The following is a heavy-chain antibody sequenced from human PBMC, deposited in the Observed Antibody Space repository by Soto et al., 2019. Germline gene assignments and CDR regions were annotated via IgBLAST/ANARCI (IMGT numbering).Heavy chain of an antibody. CDR3: AKNAWSTIFGVAPFDY. D-gene: IGHD3-3*01. CDR2: ISSSSSST. Sequence: GGTLRLSCAASGFTFSSYSMNWVRQAPGKGLERVSSISSSSSSTYYADSVKGRFTISRDNSKNTLYLQMNSLRAEDTAVYYCAKNAWSTIFGVAPFDYWGQGTLVTVSS. CDR1: GFTFSSYS. J-gene: IGHJ4*02. V-gene: IGHV3-23*01.